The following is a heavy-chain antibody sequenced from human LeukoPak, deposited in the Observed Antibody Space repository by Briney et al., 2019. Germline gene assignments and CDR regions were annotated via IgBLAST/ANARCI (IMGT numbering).Heavy chain of an antibody. CDR2: INHSGST. J-gene: IGHJ4*02. D-gene: IGHD3/OR15-3a*01. V-gene: IGHV4-34*01. CDR3: ARASKGGQDGLIGGFDY. CDR1: GGSFSGYY. Sequence: PSETLSLTCAVYGGSFSGYYWSWIRQPPGKGLEWIGEINHSGSTNYNPSLKSRVTISVDTSKNQFSLKLSSVTAADTAVYYCARASKGGQDGLIGGFDYWGQGTLVTVSS.